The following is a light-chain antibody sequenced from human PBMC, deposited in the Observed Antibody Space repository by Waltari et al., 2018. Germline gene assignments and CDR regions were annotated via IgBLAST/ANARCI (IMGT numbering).Light chain of an antibody. CDR3: QQSYKAPYT. Sequence: DIQMTQSPSSLPASVGDRVTITCRAIQSISNYLNWYPHKPGKAPHHLVYVGSFLQSGVPSRFSGSGSGTDFTLTISSLQLEDLATYYCQQSYKAPYTFGQGTNVEIK. CDR1: QSISNY. CDR2: VGS. J-gene: IGKJ2*01. V-gene: IGKV1-39*01.